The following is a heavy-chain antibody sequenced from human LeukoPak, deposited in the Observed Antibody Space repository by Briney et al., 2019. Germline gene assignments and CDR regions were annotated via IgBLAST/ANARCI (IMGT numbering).Heavy chain of an antibody. D-gene: IGHD3-22*01. CDR2: IYTSGST. J-gene: IGHJ4*02. CDR1: GGSISSGSYY. V-gene: IGHV4-61*02. Sequence: PSETLSLTCTVSGGSISSGSYYWSWIRQPAGKGLEWIGRIYTSGSTNYNPSLKSRVTISVDTSKNQFSLKLSSVTAADTAVYYCAREPYYYDSSGLTRLYYFDYWGQGTLVTVSS. CDR3: AREPYYYDSSGLTRLYYFDY.